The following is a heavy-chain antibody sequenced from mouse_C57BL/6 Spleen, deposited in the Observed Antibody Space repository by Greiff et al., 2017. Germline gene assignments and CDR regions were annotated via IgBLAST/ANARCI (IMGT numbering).Heavy chain of an antibody. J-gene: IGHJ1*03. V-gene: IGHV5-16*01. Sequence: EVMLVESEGGLVQPGSSMKLSCTASGFTFSDYYMAWVRQVPEKGLEWVANINYDGSSTYYLDSLKSRFIISRDNAKNILYLQMSSLKSEDTATYYGARPSITTVVDWYFDVWGTGTTVTVSS. D-gene: IGHD1-1*01. CDR2: INYDGSST. CDR3: ARPSITTVVDWYFDV. CDR1: GFTFSDYY.